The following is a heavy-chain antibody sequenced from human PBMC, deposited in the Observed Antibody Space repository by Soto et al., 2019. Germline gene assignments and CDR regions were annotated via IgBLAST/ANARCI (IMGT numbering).Heavy chain of an antibody. J-gene: IGHJ4*02. CDR2: ISSSSSTI. Sequence: GGSLRLSCAASGFTFSSYSMNWVRQAPGKGLEWVSYISSSSSTIYYADSVKGRFTISRDNAKNSLYLQMNSLRDEDTAVYYCARDGPPIGYRNLYYFDYWGQGTRVTVSS. V-gene: IGHV3-48*02. CDR3: ARDGPPIGYRNLYYFDY. CDR1: GFTFSSYS. D-gene: IGHD5-18*01.